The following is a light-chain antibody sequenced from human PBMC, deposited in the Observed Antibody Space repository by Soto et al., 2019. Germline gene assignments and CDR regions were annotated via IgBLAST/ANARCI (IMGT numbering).Light chain of an antibody. CDR3: QKYNSAPPT. J-gene: IGKJ1*01. V-gene: IGKV1-27*01. CDR2: AAS. Sequence: DIQMTQSPSSLSASVGDRVTMTCRASQGISNYLAWYQQKPGKVPKLLIYAASTLQSGVPSRFSGSGSGTDFTLTISSLQPEDVATYYCQKYNSAPPTFGQGTKVEIK. CDR1: QGISNY.